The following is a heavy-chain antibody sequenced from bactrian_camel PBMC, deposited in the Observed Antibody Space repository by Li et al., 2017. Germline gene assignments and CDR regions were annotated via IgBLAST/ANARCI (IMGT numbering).Heavy chain of an antibody. CDR3: KAVCGLVDY. V-gene: IGHV3S53*01. CDR2: IDSDGST. J-gene: IGHJ4*01. Sequence: HVQLVESGGGSVQAGGSLRLSYAASELSYCKYDMSWYRQAPGKEREFVSNIDSDGSTSYADSVKGRFTISQDNAKNTVYHTVYLQMNSLKPEDTAMYYCKAVCGLVDYWGQGTQVTVS. CDR1: ELSYCKYD.